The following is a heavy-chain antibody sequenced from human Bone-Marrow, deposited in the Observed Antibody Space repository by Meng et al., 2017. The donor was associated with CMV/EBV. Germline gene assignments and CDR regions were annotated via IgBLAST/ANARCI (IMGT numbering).Heavy chain of an antibody. CDR1: GFTFSSYA. J-gene: IGHJ4*02. V-gene: IGHV3-30-3*01. CDR2: ISYDGSNK. Sequence: GESLKISCAASGFTFSSYAMHWVRQAPGKGLEWVAVISYDGSNKYYADSVKGQFTISRDNSKNTLYLQMNSLRAEDTAVYYCTRSDCPDTFCSIDYWGQGTLVTVSS. CDR3: TRSDCPDTFCSIDY. D-gene: IGHD2-8*02.